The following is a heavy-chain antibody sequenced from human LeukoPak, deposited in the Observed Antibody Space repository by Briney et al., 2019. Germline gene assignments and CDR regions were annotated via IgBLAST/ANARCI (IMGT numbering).Heavy chain of an antibody. CDR1: GYTFTNYA. Sequence: ASVKVSCKTSGYTFTNYAMHWVRQAPGQRLEWMGWINAGTGNTKSSQKFQGRVTITRDTSASTAYMELSGLRSEDVAVYYCARGGRIKIFGEVNRTVKDDAFDIWGQGTMVTVSS. CDR2: INAGTGNT. V-gene: IGHV1-3*03. D-gene: IGHD3-3*01. J-gene: IGHJ3*02. CDR3: ARGGRIKIFGEVNRTVKDDAFDI.